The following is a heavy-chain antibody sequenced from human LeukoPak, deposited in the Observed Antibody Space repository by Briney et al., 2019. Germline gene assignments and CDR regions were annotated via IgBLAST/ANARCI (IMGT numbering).Heavy chain of an antibody. D-gene: IGHD3-10*01. CDR1: GVTLSPYG. CDR3: AKEGTPQVSTWYDL. CDR2: ISYEGGTQ. J-gene: IGHJ5*02. V-gene: IGHV3-30*18. Sequence: GMSLRLSCAASGVTLSPYGMHWVRQAPGKGLEWVAVISYEGGTQHYADSVKGRFIISRDNPRNTLYLQMNILRTEDTAVYYCAKEGTPQVSTWYDLWGQGTQVIVSS.